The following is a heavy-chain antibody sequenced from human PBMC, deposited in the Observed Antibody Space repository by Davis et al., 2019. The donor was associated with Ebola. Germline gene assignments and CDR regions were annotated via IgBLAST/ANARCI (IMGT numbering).Heavy chain of an antibody. J-gene: IGHJ4*02. Sequence: GSLRLSCTVSGGSISSYYWSWIRQPPGKGLEWIGYIYYSGSTNYNPSLKSRVTISVDTSKNQFSLKLSSVTAADTAVYYCARLVGGWFGELYSLTYFDYWGQGTLVTVSS. D-gene: IGHD3-10*01. CDR2: IYYSGST. CDR1: GGSISSYY. V-gene: IGHV4-59*01. CDR3: ARLVGGWFGELYSLTYFDY.